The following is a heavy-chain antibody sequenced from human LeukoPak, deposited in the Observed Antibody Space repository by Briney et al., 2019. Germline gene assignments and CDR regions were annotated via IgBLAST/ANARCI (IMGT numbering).Heavy chain of an antibody. CDR1: GYSFTSYW. D-gene: IGHD3-9*01. J-gene: IGHJ3*02. CDR3: ARCLAGDFDWLLYAFDI. V-gene: IGHV5-51*01. CDR2: IYPGDSDT. Sequence: GESLKISCKGSGYSFTSYWIGWVRQMPGKGLEWMGIIYPGDSDTRYSPSFQGQVTISADKSISTAYLQWSSLKASDTAMYYCARCLAGDFDWLLYAFDIWGQGTMVTVSS.